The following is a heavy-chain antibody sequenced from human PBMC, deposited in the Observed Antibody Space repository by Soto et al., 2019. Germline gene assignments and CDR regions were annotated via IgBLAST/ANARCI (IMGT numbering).Heavy chain of an antibody. Sequence: GGSLRLSCAVSGFTVSNNYMSWVRQAPGKGLEGVSVIYSGGYTAYGDSVKGRFTISRDNSKNTLYLQMNSLRAEDTAAFYCARHYFGSGNSCFDYWGQGTLVTVSS. CDR3: ARHYFGSGNSCFDY. CDR2: IYSGGYT. V-gene: IGHV3-53*01. CDR1: GFTVSNNY. D-gene: IGHD3-10*01. J-gene: IGHJ4*02.